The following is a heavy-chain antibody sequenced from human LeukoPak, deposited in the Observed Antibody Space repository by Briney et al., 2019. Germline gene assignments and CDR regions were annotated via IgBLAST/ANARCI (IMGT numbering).Heavy chain of an antibody. CDR3: ARDIELST. D-gene: IGHD3-16*02. J-gene: IGHJ3*01. Sequence: GGSLRLSCAASGFMFSDSAMSWVRQAPGKGLEWVSLISFSGGNTYYADSVKGRFTLSRDNSKDTLCLQMNILRAEDTAIYYCARDIELSTWGLGTMVTVSS. CDR2: ISFSGGNT. CDR1: GFMFSDSA. V-gene: IGHV3-23*01.